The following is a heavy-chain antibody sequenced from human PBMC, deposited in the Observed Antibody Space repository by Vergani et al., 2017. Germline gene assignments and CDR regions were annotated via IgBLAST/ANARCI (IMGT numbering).Heavy chain of an antibody. CDR2: ISSGGGDI. V-gene: IGHV3-23*01. D-gene: IGHD3-10*01. CDR3: TTAWGLYYLHGEYFQY. CDR1: GFTFDTYT. J-gene: IGHJ1*01. Sequence: EVQLLESGGGLVQPGGSRRLSRAGAGFTFDTYTMAYVRQAPGKGLEWVATISSGGGDIFYADSVKGRFTISRDNSKNTLFLQMNSLKDDDTAVYYCTTAWGLYYLHGEYFQYWGRGTLVSVSS.